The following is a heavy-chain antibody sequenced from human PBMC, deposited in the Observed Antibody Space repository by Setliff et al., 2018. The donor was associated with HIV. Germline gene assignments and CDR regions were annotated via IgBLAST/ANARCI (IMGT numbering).Heavy chain of an antibody. CDR2: INTNTGNP. D-gene: IGHD2-2*01. Sequence: ASVKVSFKASGYTFTSYAMNWVRQAPGQGLEWMGWINTNTGNPTYAQGFTGRFVFSLDTSVSTAYLQISSLKAEDTAVYYCARDPQWRPSLEDWFDPWGQGTLVTVSS. J-gene: IGHJ5*02. CDR3: ARDPQWRPSLEDWFDP. V-gene: IGHV7-4-1*02. CDR1: GYTFTSYA.